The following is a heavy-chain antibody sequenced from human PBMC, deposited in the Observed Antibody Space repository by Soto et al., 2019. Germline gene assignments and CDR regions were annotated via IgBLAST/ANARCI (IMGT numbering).Heavy chain of an antibody. CDR2: ISVSGTYT. J-gene: IGHJ4*02. CDR1: GLTFSSFA. V-gene: IGHV3-23*01. CDR3: ATRLLEPCSGGTCNPFDF. D-gene: IGHD2-15*01. Sequence: GGSLRLSCAVSGLTFSSFAMNWVRQAPGKGLEWVSTISVSGTYTYYADSVKGRFTISRDNSKNTVYLQMNSLRADDTAMYYCATRLLEPCSGGTCNPFDFWGQGTLVTVS.